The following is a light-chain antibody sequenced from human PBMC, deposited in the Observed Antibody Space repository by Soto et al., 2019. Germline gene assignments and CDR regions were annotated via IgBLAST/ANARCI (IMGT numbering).Light chain of an antibody. Sequence: EIVLTQSPGTLSLSPGGGGTLSCRASHDISNRLAWYQQKPGQAPRLLIYGASTWATNLPARFSGSGSGTEFTLTISSLQSEDSAVYYCQQYNNWPSWTFGQGTKVDIK. CDR3: QQYNNWPSWT. CDR1: HDISNR. J-gene: IGKJ1*01. V-gene: IGKV3-15*01. CDR2: GAS.